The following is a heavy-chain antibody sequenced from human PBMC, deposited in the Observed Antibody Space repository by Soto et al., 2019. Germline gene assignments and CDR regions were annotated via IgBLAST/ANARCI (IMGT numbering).Heavy chain of an antibody. V-gene: IGHV1-18*01. Sequence: GASVKVSCKASGYSIVNFGFSWVRQAPGQGLEWMGWISGSSGETRYAQKLQGRVTMTTDTSTSTAYMELRSLNSDDTAVYYCARDFFSSSPSHYFDIWGQGTRVTVSS. CDR3: ARDFFSSSPSHYFDI. J-gene: IGHJ4*02. CDR2: ISGSSGET. CDR1: GYSIVNFG. D-gene: IGHD2-2*01.